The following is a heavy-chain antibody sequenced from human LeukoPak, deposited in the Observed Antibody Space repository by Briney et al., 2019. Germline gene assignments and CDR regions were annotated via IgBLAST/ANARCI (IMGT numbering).Heavy chain of an antibody. CDR1: GFTFSSYE. Sequence: PGGSLRLSCAASGFTFSSYEMNWVRQAPGKGLEWVPYISSSGSTIYYADSVKGRFTISRDNAKNSLYLQMNSLRAEDTAVYYCARGHHGWYSDLYYFDYWGQGTLVTVSS. CDR3: ARGHHGWYSDLYYFDY. D-gene: IGHD6-19*01. CDR2: ISSSGSTI. J-gene: IGHJ4*02. V-gene: IGHV3-48*03.